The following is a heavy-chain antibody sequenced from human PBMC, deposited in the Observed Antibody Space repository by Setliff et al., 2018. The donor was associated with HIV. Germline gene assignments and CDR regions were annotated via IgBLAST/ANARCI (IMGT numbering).Heavy chain of an antibody. V-gene: IGHV3-21*01. CDR2: ISSGASHI. CDR3: ARKRYSSSWNERRAFDI. J-gene: IGHJ3*02. Sequence: ESGPTLVNPGESGLSCAASGFIFSSHSMNWVRQAPGKGLEWVSSISSGASHIYYADSIKGRFTISRDNGKNSLYLQMNSLRAEDTAVYYCARKRYSSSWNERRAFDIWGQGTMVTV. CDR1: GFIFSSHS. D-gene: IGHD6-13*01.